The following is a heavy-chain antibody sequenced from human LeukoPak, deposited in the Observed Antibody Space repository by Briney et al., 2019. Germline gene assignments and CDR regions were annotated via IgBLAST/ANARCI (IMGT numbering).Heavy chain of an antibody. J-gene: IGHJ6*03. CDR3: ARAGELRYMDV. V-gene: IGHV3-11*04. CDR1: GFTFSDYY. Sequence: GGSLRLSCVASGFTFSDYYMSWIRQAPGKGLEWISYITNSGSTTFYADSVKGRFSISRDNANNSLFLQMSSLRADDTAIYYCARAGELRYMDVWGKGTAVTVSS. D-gene: IGHD3-16*01. CDR2: ITNSGSTT.